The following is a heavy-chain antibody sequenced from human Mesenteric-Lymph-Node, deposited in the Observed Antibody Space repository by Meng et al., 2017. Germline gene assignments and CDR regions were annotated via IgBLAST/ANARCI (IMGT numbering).Heavy chain of an antibody. CDR3: ARDQNIYYFDY. Sequence: QVQLGESGGGVVQSGRSLRLSCAVSGFTFSSYAMHWVRQAQGKGLEWVAVISYDGSNKYYADSVKGRFTISRDNSKNTLYLQMNSLIAEDTAVYYCARDQNIYYFDYWGQGTLVTVSS. D-gene: IGHD1/OR15-1a*01. CDR1: GFTFSSYA. V-gene: IGHV3-30-3*01. CDR2: ISYDGSNK. J-gene: IGHJ4*02.